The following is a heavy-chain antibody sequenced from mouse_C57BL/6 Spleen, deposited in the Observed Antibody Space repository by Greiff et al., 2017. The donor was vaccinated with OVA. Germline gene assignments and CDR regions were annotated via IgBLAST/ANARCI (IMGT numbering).Heavy chain of an antibody. J-gene: IGHJ4*01. CDR1: GFTFSSYA. Sequence: EVQLVESGGGLVKPGGSLKLSCAASGFTFSSYAMSWVRQTPEKRLEWVATISDGGSYTYYPDNVKGRFTISRDNAKNNLYLQMSHLKSEDTAMYYCAREEGYLYYAMDYWGQGTSVTVSS. CDR3: AREEGYLYYAMDY. CDR2: ISDGGSYT. D-gene: IGHD2-2*01. V-gene: IGHV5-4*01.